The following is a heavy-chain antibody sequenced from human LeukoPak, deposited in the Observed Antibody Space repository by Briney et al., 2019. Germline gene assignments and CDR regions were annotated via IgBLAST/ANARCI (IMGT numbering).Heavy chain of an antibody. Sequence: ASVKVSCKASGGTFSSYAISWVRQAPGQGLEWMGGMNPNSGNTGYAQKFQGRVTITRNTSISTAYMELSSLRSEDTAVYYCVRDEGGSYSPIFDYWGQGTLVTVSS. V-gene: IGHV1-8*03. CDR1: GGTFSSYA. CDR2: MNPNSGNT. CDR3: VRDEGGSYSPIFDY. J-gene: IGHJ4*02. D-gene: IGHD1-26*01.